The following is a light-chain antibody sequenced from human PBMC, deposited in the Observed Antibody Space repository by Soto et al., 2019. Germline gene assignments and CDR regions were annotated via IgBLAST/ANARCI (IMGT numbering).Light chain of an antibody. V-gene: IGLV1-44*01. Sequence: QSVLTPPPSASGTPGQSVTISCSGSSSNIGSNTVNWYQQLPGTAPKLLIYSNNQRPSGVPDRFSGSKSGTSASLAISGLQSEDEADYYCAAWDDSLNGSYVFGTGTKVTVL. CDR2: SNN. J-gene: IGLJ1*01. CDR1: SSNIGSNT. CDR3: AAWDDSLNGSYV.